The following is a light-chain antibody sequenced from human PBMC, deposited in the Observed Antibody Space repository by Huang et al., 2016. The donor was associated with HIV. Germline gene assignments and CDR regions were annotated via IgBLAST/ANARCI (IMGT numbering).Light chain of an antibody. CDR1: QGIDNY. CDR2: AAS. Sequence: DIQMTQSQSSLSASIGDRVTITCRASQGIDNYLAWFQQKPGKAPISLIYAASTLQSGVPSRFSGSGSGTDFTLTITSLQPEDFATYYCQQYTNYPLTFGGGTKVEIK. J-gene: IGKJ4*01. CDR3: QQYTNYPLT. V-gene: IGKV1-16*01.